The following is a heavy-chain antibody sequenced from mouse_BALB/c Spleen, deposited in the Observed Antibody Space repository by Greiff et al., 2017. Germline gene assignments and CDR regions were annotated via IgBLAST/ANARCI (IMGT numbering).Heavy chain of an antibody. D-gene: IGHD2-3*01. J-gene: IGHJ3*01. CDR3: AREENDPWFAY. CDR1: GFTFSSYG. V-gene: IGHV5-6*01. CDR2: ISSGGSYT. Sequence: EVHLVESGGDLVKPGGSLKLSCAASGFTFSSYGMSWVRQTPDKRLEWVATISSGGSYTYYPDSVKGRFTISRDNAKNTLYLQMSSLKSEDTAMYYCAREENDPWFAYWGQGTLVTVSA.